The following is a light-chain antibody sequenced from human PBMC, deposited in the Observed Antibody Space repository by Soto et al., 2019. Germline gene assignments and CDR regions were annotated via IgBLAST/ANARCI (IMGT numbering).Light chain of an antibody. J-gene: IGKJ4*01. Sequence: MTQSPASLSASPGERVTRSCRASQNIRSSLAWYQQKPGQPPKLLIYWASIRESGVPDRFSGSGSGTDFTLSISSLQTEDVAVYYCQQFYSTPLTFGGGTKV. CDR3: QQFYSTPLT. V-gene: IGKV4-1*01. CDR2: WAS. CDR1: QNIRSS.